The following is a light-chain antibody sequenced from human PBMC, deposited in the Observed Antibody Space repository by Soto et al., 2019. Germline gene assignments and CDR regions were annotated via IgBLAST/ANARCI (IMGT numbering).Light chain of an antibody. V-gene: IGKV1-39*01. CDR2: AGS. CDR1: QSISSY. CDR3: QQTYSIPVT. Sequence: DIQMTQSPSSLSASVGDRVTITCRASQSISSYLNWYQQKPGKAPKLLIYAGSSLQSGVPSRFSGRGSGADFTLTISSLQPKDFATYYCQQTYSIPVTFGQGTKLEIK. J-gene: IGKJ2*01.